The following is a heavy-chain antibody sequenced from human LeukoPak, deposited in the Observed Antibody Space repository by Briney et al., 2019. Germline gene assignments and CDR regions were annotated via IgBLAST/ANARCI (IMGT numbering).Heavy chain of an antibody. J-gene: IGHJ6*02. CDR2: IIPILGIA. Sequence: ASVKVSCKASGYTITAYSTHWVRQAPGQGLEWMGRIIPILGIANYAQKFQGRVTITADKSTSTAYMELSSLRSEDTAVYYCAGEEGIAAAAAIYYYGMDVWGQGTTVTVSS. V-gene: IGHV1-69*04. CDR1: GYTITAYS. D-gene: IGHD6-13*01. CDR3: AGEEGIAAAAAIYYYGMDV.